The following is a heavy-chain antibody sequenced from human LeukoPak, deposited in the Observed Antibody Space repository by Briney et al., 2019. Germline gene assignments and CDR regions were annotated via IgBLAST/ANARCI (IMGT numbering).Heavy chain of an antibody. V-gene: IGHV3-23*01. CDR3: AKDAVGAYAFDI. J-gene: IGHJ3*02. Sequence: GGSLRLSCAASGFPFSSYSMNWVRQAPGRGLEWVSAISGSGGSTYYADSVKGRFTISRDNSKNTLYLQMNSLRAEDTAVYYCAKDAVGAYAFDIWGQGTMVTVSS. D-gene: IGHD1-26*01. CDR1: GFPFSSYS. CDR2: ISGSGGST.